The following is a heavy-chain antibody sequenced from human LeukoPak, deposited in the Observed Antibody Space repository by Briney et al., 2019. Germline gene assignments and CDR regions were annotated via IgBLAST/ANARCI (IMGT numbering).Heavy chain of an antibody. Sequence: PSETLSLTCTVSGDSISSSTYYWGWIRQTPGKGPEWIGFVAYSGSSNYNPSLKSRVSISIDTSKNQFSLALTSVTPADTAVYYCARVVRGVVTSNWFDPWGQGTLVTVSS. CDR3: ARVVRGVVTSNWFDP. J-gene: IGHJ5*02. CDR1: GDSISSSTYY. V-gene: IGHV4-61*05. D-gene: IGHD2-21*02. CDR2: VAYSGSS.